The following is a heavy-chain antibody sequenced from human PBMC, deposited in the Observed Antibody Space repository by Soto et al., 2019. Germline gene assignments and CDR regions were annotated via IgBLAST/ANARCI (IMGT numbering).Heavy chain of an antibody. CDR3: ARDQATVTTNPFDY. CDR1: GYTFTSYA. Sequence: QVQLVQSGAEVKKPGASVKLSCKPSGYTFTSYAISWVRQAPGQGLEWMGWISAYNGSTNYAPKLQGRVTLTTDASTGTAYMELRSLRSDDTAVYYCARDQATVTTNPFDYWGQGTLVTVAS. V-gene: IGHV1-18*01. D-gene: IGHD4-4*01. CDR2: ISAYNGST. J-gene: IGHJ4*02.